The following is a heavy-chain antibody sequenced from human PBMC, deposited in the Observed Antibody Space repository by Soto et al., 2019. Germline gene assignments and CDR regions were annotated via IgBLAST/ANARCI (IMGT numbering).Heavy chain of an antibody. D-gene: IGHD2-2*01. Sequence: SETLSLTCTVSGDSISTNRYSWGWLRQPPGQELKWIGLFYYSGRTHDKKSLKRQHTESVDQTKNQLTMKISSVTAADTAVYYCVRLQGYCITTGCYGHYAMDVWGQGTTVT. J-gene: IGHJ6*02. V-gene: IGHV4-39*01. CDR3: VRLQGYCITTGCYGHYAMDV. CDR1: GDSISTNRYS. CDR2: FYYSGRT.